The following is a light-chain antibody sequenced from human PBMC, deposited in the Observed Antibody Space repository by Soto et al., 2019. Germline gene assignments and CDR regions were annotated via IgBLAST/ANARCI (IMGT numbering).Light chain of an antibody. CDR3: QTCGPGIRV. Sequence: QLVLTQSPSASASLGASVKLTCTLDSGHSNYAIAWHQQQPQKGPRYLMRLNSDGTHNKGDEIPDRFSGSSSGAERFLTISSLQSEDEADYYSQTCGPGIRVFGGGTKVTVL. CDR1: SGHSNYA. J-gene: IGLJ3*02. V-gene: IGLV4-69*01. CDR2: LNSDGTH.